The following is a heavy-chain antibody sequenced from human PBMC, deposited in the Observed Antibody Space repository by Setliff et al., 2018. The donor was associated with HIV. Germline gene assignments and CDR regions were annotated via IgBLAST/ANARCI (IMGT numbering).Heavy chain of an antibody. CDR1: GGSISSHY. CDR3: ARARYYYDPDNTGSSGEYFDY. CDR2: IYYSGST. Sequence: PSETLSLTCTVSGGSISSHYWSWIRQPPGKGLEWIGYIYYSGSTYYNPSLKSRITISGDTSKNEFSLKVTSVTAADTAVYFCARARYYYDPDNTGSSGEYFDYWGQGALVTVSS. D-gene: IGHD3-22*01. V-gene: IGHV4-59*11. J-gene: IGHJ4*02.